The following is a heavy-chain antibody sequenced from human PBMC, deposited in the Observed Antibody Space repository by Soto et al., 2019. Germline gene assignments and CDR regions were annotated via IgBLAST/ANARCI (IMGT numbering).Heavy chain of an antibody. D-gene: IGHD2-8*01. Sequence: EGSLRLSCAASGFPFSSYAMNWVRQPPGKGLEWVSAISGGGGSTYYADSVKGRFTISRDNSKNTLYLQMNSLRAEDTAVYYCAKDAQAMARSEIDYWGQGTLVTVSS. CDR1: GFPFSSYA. J-gene: IGHJ4*02. CDR2: ISGGGGST. CDR3: AKDAQAMARSEIDY. V-gene: IGHV3-23*01.